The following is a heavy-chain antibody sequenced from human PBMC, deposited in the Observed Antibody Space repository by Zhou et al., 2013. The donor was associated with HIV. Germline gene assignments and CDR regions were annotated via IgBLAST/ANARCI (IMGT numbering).Heavy chain of an antibody. V-gene: IGHV1-69*14. J-gene: IGHJ6*03. CDR3: ARALDYGDYVRYYYYMDV. CDR1: GGTFSSYA. Sequence: QVQLVQSGAEVKKPGSSVKVSCKASGGTFSSYAISWVRQAPGQGLEWMGGIIPIFGTANYAQKFQGRVTITADKSTSTAYMELSSLRSEDTAVYYCARALDYGDYVRYYYYMDVWGKGTTVTVSS. D-gene: IGHD4-17*01. CDR2: IIPIFGTA.